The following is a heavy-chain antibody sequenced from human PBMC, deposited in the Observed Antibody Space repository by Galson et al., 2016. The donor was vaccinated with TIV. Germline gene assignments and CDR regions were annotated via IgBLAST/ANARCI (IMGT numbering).Heavy chain of an antibody. CDR3: AKVNIVRGLIIHFMDV. V-gene: IGHV3-23*01. CDR2: TSTSGHRT. D-gene: IGHD3-10*01. CDR1: GISLSDYA. Sequence: SLRLSCAASGISLSDYAVSWVRQAPGRGLEWVSSTSTSGHRTYYADFAKGRFTISRDNSNNMVYLQMNNLRAEDTAVYYFAKVNIVRGLIIHFMDVWGKGTTVTVS. J-gene: IGHJ6*03.